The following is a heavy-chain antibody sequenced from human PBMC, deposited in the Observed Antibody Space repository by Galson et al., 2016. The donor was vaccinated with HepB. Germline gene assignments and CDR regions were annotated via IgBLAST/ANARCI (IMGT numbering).Heavy chain of an antibody. CDR2: IRSKAYAETT. CDR1: GFTFSNAS. V-gene: IGHV3-49*04. D-gene: IGHD5-18*01. J-gene: IGHJ4*02. Sequence: SLRLSCAASGFTFSNASLSWVRQAPGKGLEYIGFIRSKAYAETTAYAASVEGTFTISRDDSKSSVYLQMNSLKIEDTAIYYCTTVTRNYGYGPLRYWGQGTLVTVSS. CDR3: TTVTRNYGYGPLRY.